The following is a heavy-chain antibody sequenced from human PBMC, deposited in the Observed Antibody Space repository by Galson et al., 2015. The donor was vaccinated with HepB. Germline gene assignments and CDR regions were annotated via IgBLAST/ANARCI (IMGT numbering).Heavy chain of an antibody. V-gene: IGHV1-8*01. CDR1: GYTFTSYD. Sequence: SVKVSCKASGYTFTSYDINWVRQATGQGLEWMGWMNPNSGNTGYAQKFQGRVTMTRNTSISTAYMELSSLRSEDTAVYYCARKYFYYYYMDVWGKGTAVTVSS. CDR3: ARKYFYYYYMDV. CDR2: MNPNSGNT. J-gene: IGHJ6*03.